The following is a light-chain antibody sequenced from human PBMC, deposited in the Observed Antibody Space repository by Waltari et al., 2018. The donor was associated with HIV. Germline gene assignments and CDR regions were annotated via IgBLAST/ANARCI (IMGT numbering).Light chain of an antibody. V-gene: IGKV3-15*01. J-gene: IGKJ4*01. CDR2: GAT. Sequence: ILMTQSPATLSASPGDRVTLSCRASQSVSSSLAWYQHRPGQAPRLLIYGATTRVTSVPARFSGRGSGTEFTLTISSLQSEDFAVYYCQQYSNWLTFGGGTKVEI. CDR1: QSVSSS. CDR3: QQYSNWLT.